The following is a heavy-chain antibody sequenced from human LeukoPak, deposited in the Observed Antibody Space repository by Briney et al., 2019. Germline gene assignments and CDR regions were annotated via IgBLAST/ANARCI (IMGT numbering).Heavy chain of an antibody. CDR3: ARDREIAVAGTRAFDI. J-gene: IGHJ3*02. D-gene: IGHD6-19*01. V-gene: IGHV1-46*01. CDR1: GYTFTSYY. Sequence: ASVKVSCKASGYTFTSYYMHWVRQAPGQGLEWMGIINPSGGSTSYAQKFQGRVTMTRDTSTSTVYMEPSSLRSEDTAVYYCARDREIAVAGTRAFDIWGQGTMVTVSS. CDR2: INPSGGST.